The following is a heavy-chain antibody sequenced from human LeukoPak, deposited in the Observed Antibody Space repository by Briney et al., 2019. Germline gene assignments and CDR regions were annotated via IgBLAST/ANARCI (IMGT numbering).Heavy chain of an antibody. CDR1: GGTFSSYA. J-gene: IGHJ4*02. CDR3: ARDAVGTGGEPFDY. CDR2: IIPILGIA. Sequence: SVKVSCKASGGTFSSYAISWVRQAPGQGLEWMGRIIPILGIANYAQKFQGRVTITADKSTSTAYMELSSLRSEDTAVYYCARDAVGTGGEPFDYWGQGTLVTVSS. D-gene: IGHD3-16*01. V-gene: IGHV1-69*04.